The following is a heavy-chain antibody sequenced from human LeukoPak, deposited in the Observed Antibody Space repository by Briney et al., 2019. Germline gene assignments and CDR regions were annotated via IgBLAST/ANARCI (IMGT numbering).Heavy chain of an antibody. Sequence: GGSLRLSCAASGFTFSSYAMHWVRQAPGKGLEYVSAISSNGGSTYYANSVKGRFTISRDNAGNSLFLQMDSLRVEDTAIYYCAREMISAMINLDAWGQGTPVIVSS. J-gene: IGHJ5*02. CDR3: AREMISAMINLDA. CDR2: ISSNGGST. V-gene: IGHV3-64*01. CDR1: GFTFSSYA. D-gene: IGHD3-16*01.